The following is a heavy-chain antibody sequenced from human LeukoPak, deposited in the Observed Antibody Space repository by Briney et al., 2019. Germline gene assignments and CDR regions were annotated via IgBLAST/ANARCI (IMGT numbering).Heavy chain of an antibody. CDR3: TREDY. Sequence: ASVKVSCKTSGYTFTGYFIHWVRQAPGQGLEWMGWIHPDSGVTTYAQKFQGRVTLTRDTSISTAYMELSRLRSDDTIVYYCTREDYWGQGTLVTVSS. CDR2: IHPDSGVT. J-gene: IGHJ4*02. V-gene: IGHV1-2*02. CDR1: GYTFTGYF.